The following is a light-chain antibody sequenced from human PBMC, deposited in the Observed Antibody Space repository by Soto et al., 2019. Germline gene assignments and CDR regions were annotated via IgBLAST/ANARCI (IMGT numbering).Light chain of an antibody. CDR2: EVS. Sequence: QSALTQPPSASGSPGQSVTISCTGTSSDVGAYNYVSWYQQHPGKAPKLMIYEVSKRPSGVPDRFAGSQSANTAPLTVSGLQAEDEADYYSASHASRNKYVFGTGTKLTGL. CDR1: SSDVGAYNY. V-gene: IGLV2-8*01. J-gene: IGLJ1*01. CDR3: ASHASRNKYV.